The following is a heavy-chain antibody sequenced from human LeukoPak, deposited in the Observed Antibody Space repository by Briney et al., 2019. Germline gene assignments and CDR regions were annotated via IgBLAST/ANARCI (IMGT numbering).Heavy chain of an antibody. D-gene: IGHD1/OR15-1a*01. Sequence: GGSLRLSCAASGFTFSSSTMHWVRQAPGKGLEWVAVIYYDGSKIYYADSVKGRFTISRDNSKNTPYLQMNSLRAEDTAVYYCARDWNISWPYYFDYWGQGTLVTVSS. V-gene: IGHV3-30*04. CDR1: GFTFSSST. CDR2: IYYDGSKI. J-gene: IGHJ4*02. CDR3: ARDWNISWPYYFDY.